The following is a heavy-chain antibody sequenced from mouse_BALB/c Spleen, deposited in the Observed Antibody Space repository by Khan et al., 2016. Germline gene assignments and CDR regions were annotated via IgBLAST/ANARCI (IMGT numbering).Heavy chain of an antibody. V-gene: IGHV4-1*02. CDR1: GCDFSRDW. J-gene: IGHJ1*01. CDR3: ASAVWYFDV. Sequence: EVKLLESGGGLVQPGGALKLSCAAAGCDFSRDWMCWCRQAPGLGREWSGEINPDSSTINYTPSLKDKVIISRDNCKNTRYLQMSIVGSADTARSYRASAVWYFDVWGAGTTVTVSS. CDR2: INPDSSTI.